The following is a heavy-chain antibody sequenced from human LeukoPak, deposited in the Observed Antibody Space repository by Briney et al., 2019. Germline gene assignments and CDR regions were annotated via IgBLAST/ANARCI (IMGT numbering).Heavy chain of an antibody. D-gene: IGHD6-19*01. CDR1: GFTFDDYA. J-gene: IGHJ4*02. Sequence: PGGSLRLSCAASGFTFDDYAMHWVWQAPGKGLEWVSGISWNSGSIGYADSVKGRFTISRDNAKNTLYLQMNSLRAEDTAVYYCARAVAGAPNYWGQGTLVTVSS. V-gene: IGHV3-9*01. CDR2: ISWNSGSI. CDR3: ARAVAGAPNY.